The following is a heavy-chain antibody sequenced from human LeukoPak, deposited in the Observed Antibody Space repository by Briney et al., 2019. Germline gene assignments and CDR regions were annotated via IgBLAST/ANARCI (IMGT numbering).Heavy chain of an antibody. CDR3: ARRTDSAGYCSSTSCYMGYWFDP. D-gene: IGHD2-2*02. Sequence: GASVKVSCKASGYTFTSYGISWVRQAPGQGLEWVGWISAYNGNTNYAQKLQGRVTITADESTSTAYMELSSLRSEDTAVYYCARRTDSAGYCSSTSCYMGYWFDPWGQGTLVTVSS. V-gene: IGHV1-18*01. CDR2: ISAYNGNT. CDR1: GYTFTSYG. J-gene: IGHJ5*02.